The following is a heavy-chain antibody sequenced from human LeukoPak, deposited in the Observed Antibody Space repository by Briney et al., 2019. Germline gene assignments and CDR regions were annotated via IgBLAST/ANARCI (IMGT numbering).Heavy chain of an antibody. V-gene: IGHV4-34*01. D-gene: IGHD3-10*01. J-gene: IGHJ4*02. CDR3: ARSLTLGGYYGSGSYYNTLHFDY. CDR1: GGSFSGYY. CDR2: INHSGST. Sequence: SETLSLPFAVYGGSFSGYYWSWIRPPPGKGLEWIGEINHSGSTNYNPSLKSRVTISVDTSKNQFSLKLSSVTAADTAVYYCARSLTLGGYYGSGSYYNTLHFDYWGQGTLVTVSS.